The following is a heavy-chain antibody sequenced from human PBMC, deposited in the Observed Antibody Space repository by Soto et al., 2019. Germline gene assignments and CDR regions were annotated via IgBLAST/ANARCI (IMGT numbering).Heavy chain of an antibody. J-gene: IGHJ4*02. CDR1: GFIFRNHA. V-gene: IGHV3-23*01. CDR3: VRDYSGHDLWYFDN. D-gene: IGHD5-12*01. CDR2: IIGGGSTT. Sequence: EVQLLESGGGLVQTGGSMRLSCEGSGFIFRNHAMSWVRQAAGKGLEWVAHIIGGGSTTKYADSVKGRFTISRDNSKNTVYLHMNTLRAEDTATYYCVRDYSGHDLWYFDNWGQGILVAVSS.